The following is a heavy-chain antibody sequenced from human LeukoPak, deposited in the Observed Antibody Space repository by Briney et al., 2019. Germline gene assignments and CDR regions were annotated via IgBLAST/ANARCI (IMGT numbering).Heavy chain of an antibody. Sequence: PGGSLRLSCAASGITVSSHYMTWVRQAPGKGPEWVSVIDSGGSTNSADSVKGRFSVSRDNSKNTLYLQMNSLRVEDTAVYYCARTYGDYDYYYGMDVWGQGTTVTVSS. CDR3: ARTYGDYDYYYGMDV. CDR2: IDSGGST. V-gene: IGHV3-66*01. D-gene: IGHD4-17*01. CDR1: GITVSSHY. J-gene: IGHJ6*01.